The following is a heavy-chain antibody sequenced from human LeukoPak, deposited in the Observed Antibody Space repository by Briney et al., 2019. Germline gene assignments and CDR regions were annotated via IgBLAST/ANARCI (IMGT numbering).Heavy chain of an antibody. CDR2: VSSHGNDG. D-gene: IGHD5-24*01. J-gene: IGHJ4*02. Sequence: GGSLRLSCAVSEFTFSHFAMHWVRQAPGKGLEWVAVVSSHGNDGYYADSVKGRFTISRDNSKNTLYLQIDSLRAEDAAIYYCTRDAYNFNDFDYWGQGTLVTVSS. V-gene: IGHV3-30*01. CDR1: EFTFSHFA. CDR3: TRDAYNFNDFDY.